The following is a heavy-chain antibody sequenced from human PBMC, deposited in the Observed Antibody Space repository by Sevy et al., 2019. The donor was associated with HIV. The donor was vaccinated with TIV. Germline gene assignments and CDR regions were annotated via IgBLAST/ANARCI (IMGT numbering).Heavy chain of an antibody. CDR3: AKDTLYYGSGSHLDY. D-gene: IGHD3-10*01. CDR1: GFTFSSYG. V-gene: IGHV3-30*02. CDR2: IRYDGSNK. J-gene: IGHJ4*02. Sequence: GGSLRLSCAASGFTFSSYGMHWVRQAPGKGLEWVAFIRYDGSNKYYADSVKGRFTISRDNSKNTLYLQMNGLRAEDTAVYYCAKDTLYYGSGSHLDYWGQGTLVTVSS.